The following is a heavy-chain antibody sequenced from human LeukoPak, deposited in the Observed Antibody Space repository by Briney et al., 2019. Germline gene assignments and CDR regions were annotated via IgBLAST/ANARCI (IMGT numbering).Heavy chain of an antibody. V-gene: IGHV3-23*01. Sequence: GGSLRLSCAASGFSFNIYAMGWVRQAPGKGLEWVSVIGSGSVDKHYADTVRGRFDISRDNSKNRLFLQMNSLRVEDSGVYYCAKRLPLTALDSWGQGTLVTVSS. J-gene: IGHJ5*01. CDR3: AKRLPLTALDS. CDR1: GFSFNIYA. CDR2: IGSGSVDK. D-gene: IGHD2-21*01.